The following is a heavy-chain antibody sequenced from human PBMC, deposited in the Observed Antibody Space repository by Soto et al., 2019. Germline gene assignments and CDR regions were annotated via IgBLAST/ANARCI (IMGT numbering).Heavy chain of an antibody. CDR3: ARDNVDSGYDLYYFDY. CDR1: GFTFSSYS. V-gene: IGHV3-21*01. D-gene: IGHD5-12*01. CDR2: ISSSSSYI. J-gene: IGHJ4*02. Sequence: GGSLRLSCAASGFTFSSYSMNWVRQAPGKGLEWVSSISSSSSYIYYADSVKGRFTISRDNAKNSLYLQMNSLRAEDTAVYYCARDNVDSGYDLYYFDYWGQGTLVTV.